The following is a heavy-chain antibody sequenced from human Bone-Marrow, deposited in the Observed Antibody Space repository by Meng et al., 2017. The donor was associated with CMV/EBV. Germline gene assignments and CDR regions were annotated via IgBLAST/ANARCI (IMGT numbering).Heavy chain of an antibody. V-gene: IGHV3-30-3*01. CDR3: ARAPLDSHCSSTSCNVGY. D-gene: IGHD2-2*01. CDR1: GFTFSSYA. Sequence: GESLKISCAASGFTFSSYAMHWVRQAPGKGLEWVAVISYDGSNKYYADSVKGRFTTSRDNSKNTLYLQMNSLRAEDTAVYYCARAPLDSHCSSTSCNVGYWGQGTLVTVSS. J-gene: IGHJ4*02. CDR2: ISYDGSNK.